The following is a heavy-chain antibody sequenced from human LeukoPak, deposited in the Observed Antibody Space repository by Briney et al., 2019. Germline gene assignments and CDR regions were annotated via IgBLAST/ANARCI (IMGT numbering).Heavy chain of an antibody. Sequence: ASETLSLTCSVSGDSLSLYYWSWLRQTPGKGLEWIGYVFYSGVTYYNPSLKSRVTISVNSSENQFSLKLRSVPPADTAIYFCARNNVDVVGARIYDYYGLDVWGRGTTVTVS. CDR1: GDSLSLYY. CDR2: VFYSGVT. J-gene: IGHJ6*02. V-gene: IGHV4-59*01. CDR3: ARNNVDVVGARIYDYYGLDV. D-gene: IGHD2-2*03.